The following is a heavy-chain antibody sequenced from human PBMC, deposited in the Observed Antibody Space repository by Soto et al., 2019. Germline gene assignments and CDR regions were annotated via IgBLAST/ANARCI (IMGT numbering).Heavy chain of an antibody. D-gene: IGHD2-2*01. V-gene: IGHV3-30*18. CDR3: AKGRAIYYYYGMDV. CDR1: GFTFSSYG. J-gene: IGHJ6*02. CDR2: ISYDGSNR. Sequence: GGSLRLSCAASGFTFSSYGMHWVRQAPGKGLEWVAVISYDGSNRYYADSVKGRFTISRDNSKNTLYLQMNSLRAEDTAVYYCAKGRAIYYYYGMDVWGQGTTVTVSS.